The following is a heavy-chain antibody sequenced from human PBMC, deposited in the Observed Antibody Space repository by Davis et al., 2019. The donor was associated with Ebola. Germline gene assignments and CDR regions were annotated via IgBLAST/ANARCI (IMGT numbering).Heavy chain of an antibody. V-gene: IGHV4-4*02. CDR2: MNDRGST. CDR3: ARRVRSSSDLDS. J-gene: IGHJ4*02. Sequence: GSLRLSCSASGFIFRTHSMHWVRQSPGKGLEWISEMNDRGSTNNNPSLKSRVTISVDKSKNQIFLTLTSVTVADTAIYYCARRVRSSSDLDSWGQGTLVTVS. CDR1: GFIFRTHS. D-gene: IGHD3-3*01.